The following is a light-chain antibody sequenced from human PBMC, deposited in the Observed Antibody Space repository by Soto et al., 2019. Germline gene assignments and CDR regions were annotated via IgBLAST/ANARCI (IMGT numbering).Light chain of an antibody. J-gene: IGKJ1*01. CDR3: QQYDSSPRT. Sequence: ERMITPSPTTLSVSSGERGTLSCRASQSVSSNLAWYQQKPGQAPRLLISGASSRAADIPDRFSGSGPGTDFTLTINRLEPEDFAVYYCQQYDSSPRTFGQGTKVDIK. V-gene: IGKV3-20*01. CDR2: GAS. CDR1: QSVSSN.